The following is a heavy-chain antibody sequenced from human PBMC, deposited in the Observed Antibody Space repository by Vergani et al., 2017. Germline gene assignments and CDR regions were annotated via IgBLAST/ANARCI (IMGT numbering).Heavy chain of an antibody. CDR1: GGTFSSYA. J-gene: IGHJ3*02. Sequence: QVQLVQSGAEVKKPGSSVKVSCKASGGTFSSYAISWVRQAPGQGLEWMGGIIPIFGTANYAQKFQGRVTITADESTSTAYMELGSLRSEDTAVYYCARDNLRYCSSTSCRQGAFDIWGQGTMVTVSS. D-gene: IGHD2-2*01. V-gene: IGHV1-69*01. CDR2: IIPIFGTA. CDR3: ARDNLRYCSSTSCRQGAFDI.